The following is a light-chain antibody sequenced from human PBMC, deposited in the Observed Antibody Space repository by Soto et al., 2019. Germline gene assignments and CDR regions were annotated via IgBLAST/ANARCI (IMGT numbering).Light chain of an antibody. J-gene: IGLJ1*01. CDR2: GNS. Sequence: SVLTQPPSVSGAPGERVPISRPWSSSNIGAGYDVHWYQQLPGTAPKLLIYGNSNRPSGVPDRFSGSKSGTSASLAITGLQAEDEADYYCQSYDSSMSGYVFGTGTKVT. CDR1: SSNIGAGYD. CDR3: QSYDSSMSGYV. V-gene: IGLV1-40*01.